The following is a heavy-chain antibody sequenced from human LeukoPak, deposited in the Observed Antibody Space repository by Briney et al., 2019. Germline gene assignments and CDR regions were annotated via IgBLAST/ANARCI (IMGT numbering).Heavy chain of an antibody. J-gene: IGHJ4*02. D-gene: IGHD1-14*01. Sequence: QPGGSLRLSCAASGFTVSNYYMTWVRQAPGKGLEWVSVIYSGDNTYYADSVKGRFTISRHNSKNTVYLQMNSLRAEDTAVYYCAREVMDNLRFDYWGQGTLVTVSS. V-gene: IGHV3-53*04. CDR3: AREVMDNLRFDY. CDR2: IYSGDNT. CDR1: GFTVSNYY.